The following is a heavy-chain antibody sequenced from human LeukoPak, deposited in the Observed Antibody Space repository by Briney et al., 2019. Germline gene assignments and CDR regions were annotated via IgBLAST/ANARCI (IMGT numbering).Heavy chain of an antibody. D-gene: IGHD3-9*01. V-gene: IGHV4-4*07. CDR3: ARDFDRERYFDLHYYYMDV. Sequence: SETLSLTCTVSGGSISSYYWIWIRQPAGKGLEWIGRIYTSGSTNYNPSLKSRVTMSVDTSKNQFSLKLSSVTDADKAVYYCARDFDRERYFDLHYYYMDVWGKGTTVTVSS. J-gene: IGHJ6*03. CDR1: GGSISSYY. CDR2: IYTSGST.